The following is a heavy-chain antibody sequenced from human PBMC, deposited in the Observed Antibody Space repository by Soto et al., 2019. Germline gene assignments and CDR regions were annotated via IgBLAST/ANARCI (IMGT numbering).Heavy chain of an antibody. CDR2: IIPIFGTA. J-gene: IGHJ6*02. D-gene: IGHD2-15*01. V-gene: IGHV1-69*13. Sequence: SVTVSCKASGGTFSSYAISWVRQAPGQGLEWMGGIIPIFGTADYAQKFQGRVTITADESTSTAYMELSSLRSEDTAVYYCASVETQRYYYGMDVWGQGTTVTVSS. CDR3: ASVETQRYYYGMDV. CDR1: GGTFSSYA.